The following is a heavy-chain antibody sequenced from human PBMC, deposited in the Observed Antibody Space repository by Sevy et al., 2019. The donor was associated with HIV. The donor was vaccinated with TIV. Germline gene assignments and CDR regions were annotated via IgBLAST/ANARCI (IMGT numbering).Heavy chain of an antibody. V-gene: IGHV3-33*01. CDR3: ARESGSDWYLDY. Sequence: GGSLRLSCAASGFIFSRYGMHWVRQAPGKGLEWVAAIFNAGINKYFAGSVKGRFTISRDNSKNTLYLEMNSLRAEDTAVYYCARESGSDWYLDYWGQGTLVTVSS. CDR2: IFNAGINK. D-gene: IGHD2-21*02. J-gene: IGHJ4*02. CDR1: GFIFSRYG.